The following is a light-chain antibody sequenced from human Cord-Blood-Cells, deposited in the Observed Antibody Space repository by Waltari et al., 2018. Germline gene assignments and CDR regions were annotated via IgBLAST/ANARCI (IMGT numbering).Light chain of an antibody. CDR3: QSYDSSLSGCV. Sequence: SVLTQPPSVSGAPRQRVTIPCTGSSPNTGAGYDVPGSQQLPGTAPRLLIYGKSNRPSGVPDRFSGSKSGTAASLAITGLQAEDEADYYCQSYDSSLSGCVFGGGTKLTVL. V-gene: IGLV1-40*01. CDR2: GKS. J-gene: IGLJ3*02. CDR1: SPNTGAGYD.